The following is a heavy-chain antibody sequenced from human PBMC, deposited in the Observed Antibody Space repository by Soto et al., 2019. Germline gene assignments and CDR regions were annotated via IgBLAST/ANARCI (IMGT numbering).Heavy chain of an antibody. V-gene: IGHV4-39*01. CDR1: GGSISSSSYY. CDR2: IYYSWRT. D-gene: IGHD1-26*01. CDR3: ARRRGAVGATGRRWFDP. Sequence: QLHLHESGPGLVKPSETLSLTCAVSGGSISSSSYYWGWIRQPPGKGLEWIGSIYYSWRTYYNPSLKVRVTISMDTSENQFSLKLRSVTAADTAVYYWARRRGAVGATGRRWFDPWGPGTLVTVSS. J-gene: IGHJ5*02.